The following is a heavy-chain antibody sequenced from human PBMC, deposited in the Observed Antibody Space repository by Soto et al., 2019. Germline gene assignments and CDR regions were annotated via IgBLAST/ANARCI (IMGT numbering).Heavy chain of an antibody. J-gene: IGHJ6*02. CDR1: GYTFTGYY. D-gene: IGHD3-22*01. V-gene: IGHV1-2*02. CDR2: INPNSGGT. CDR3: ARDGGMYYYDSSGYAPYYCYGMDV. Sequence: QVQLVQSGAEVKKPGASVKVSCKASGYTFTGYYMHWVRQAPGQGLEWMGWINPNSGGTNYAQKFQGRVTMTRDTSISTAYMELSRLRSDDTAVYYCARDGGMYYYDSSGYAPYYCYGMDVWGQGTTVTVSS.